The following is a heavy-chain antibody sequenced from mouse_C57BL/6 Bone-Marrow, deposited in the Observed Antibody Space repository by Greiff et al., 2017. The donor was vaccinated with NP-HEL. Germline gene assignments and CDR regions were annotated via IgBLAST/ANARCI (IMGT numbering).Heavy chain of an antibody. Sequence: VQLQQSGPELVKPGASVKMSCKASGYTFTDYNMHWVKQSHGKSLEWIGYINPNNGGTSYNQKFKGKATLTVNKSSGTAYMELRSLTSEDSAVYYCASRNYGSTAWFAYWGQGTLVTVSA. CDR2: INPNNGGT. CDR3: ASRNYGSTAWFAY. V-gene: IGHV1-22*01. CDR1: GYTFTDYN. D-gene: IGHD1-1*01. J-gene: IGHJ3*01.